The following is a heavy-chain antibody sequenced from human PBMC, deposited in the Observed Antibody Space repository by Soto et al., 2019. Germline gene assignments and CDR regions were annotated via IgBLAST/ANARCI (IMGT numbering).Heavy chain of an antibody. J-gene: IGHJ4*02. CDR3: AKDFPYYDILTGYYRPNFFFDY. D-gene: IGHD3-9*01. CDR1: GFTFSSYA. Sequence: GGSLRLSCAASGFTFSSYAMSWVRQAPGKGLEWVSAISGSGGSTYYADSVKGPFTISRDNSKNTLYLQLNSLRAEDTAVYYCAKDFPYYDILTGYYRPNFFFDYWGQGTLVTVSS. CDR2: ISGSGGST. V-gene: IGHV3-23*01.